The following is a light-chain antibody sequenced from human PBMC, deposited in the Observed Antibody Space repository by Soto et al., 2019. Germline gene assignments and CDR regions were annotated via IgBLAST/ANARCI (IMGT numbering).Light chain of an antibody. CDR2: ETN. CDR3: AAWDGGLSRPL. CDR1: SSNIGNNH. Sequence: QLVLTQPPSASGTPGQRVTISCSGSSSNIGNNHVYWYQQLTGTAPKLLMSETNQRPSGVPNRFTASKYGSSASLAISGLRSEDEAAYYCAAWDGGLSRPLFGGGTKLTVL. V-gene: IGLV1-47*01. J-gene: IGLJ3*02.